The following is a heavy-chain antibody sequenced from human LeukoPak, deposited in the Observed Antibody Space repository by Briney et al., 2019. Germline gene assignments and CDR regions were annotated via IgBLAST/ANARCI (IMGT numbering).Heavy chain of an antibody. CDR2: ISSSSSYI. D-gene: IGHD3-3*01. CDR3: ARDSLEWLPYYYYYYMDV. J-gene: IGHJ6*03. V-gene: IGHV3-21*01. Sequence: GGSLRLSCAASGFTFSSYSMNWVRQAPGKGLEWVSSISSSSSYIYYADSVKGRFTISRDNAKNSLYLQMNSLRAEDTAVYYCARDSLEWLPYYYYYYMDVWGKGTTVTVSS. CDR1: GFTFSSYS.